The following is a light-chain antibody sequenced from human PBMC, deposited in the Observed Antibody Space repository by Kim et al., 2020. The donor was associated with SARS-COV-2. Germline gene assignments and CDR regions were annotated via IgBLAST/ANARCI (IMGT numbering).Light chain of an antibody. CDR3: QQSNSTPLT. CDR2: AAS. Sequence: ASVGDRVTIHSRASQSISTNLNWYQQKSGKAPKLLNYAASSLQGGVPSRFSGSGSGTDFTLTISSLQPEDSATYYCQQSNSTPLTFGGGTKVDIK. CDR1: QSISTN. V-gene: IGKV1-39*01. J-gene: IGKJ4*01.